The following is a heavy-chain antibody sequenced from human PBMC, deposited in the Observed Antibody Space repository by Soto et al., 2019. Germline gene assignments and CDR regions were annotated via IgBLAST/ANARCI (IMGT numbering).Heavy chain of an antibody. J-gene: IGHJ4*02. V-gene: IGHV3-21*01. Sequence: EVQLVESGGGLVKPGGSLRLSCAASGFTFSSYSMNWVRQAPGKGLEWVSSISSSSSYIYYADSVKGRFTISRDNAKNSLYLQMNSLRAEDTAVYYCARDSGARPYHFVYWGQGTLVTVSS. D-gene: IGHD1-26*01. CDR2: ISSSSSYI. CDR1: GFTFSSYS. CDR3: ARDSGARPYHFVY.